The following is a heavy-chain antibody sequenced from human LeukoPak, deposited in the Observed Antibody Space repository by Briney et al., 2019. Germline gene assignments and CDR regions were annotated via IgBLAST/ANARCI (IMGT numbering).Heavy chain of an antibody. CDR3: ARGRFIAAVMGWFDP. V-gene: IGHV4-34*01. D-gene: IGHD6-25*01. J-gene: IGHJ5*02. Sequence: PSETLSLTCAVYGGSFSGYYWSWIRQPPGKGLEWIGEINHSGSTNYNPSLKSRVTISVDTSKNQFSLKLSSVTAADTAVYYCARGRFIAAVMGWFDPWGQGTLVTVSS. CDR2: INHSGST. CDR1: GGSFSGYY.